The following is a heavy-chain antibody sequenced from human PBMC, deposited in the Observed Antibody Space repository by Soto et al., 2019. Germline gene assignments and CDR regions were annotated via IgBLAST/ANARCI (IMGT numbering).Heavy chain of an antibody. Sequence: QITLKESGPTLVKPTQTLTLTCTFSGFSLSTSGVGVGWIRQPPGKALEWLALIYWDDDKRYSPSLKSRLTITKDTSKNQVVLTMTNMDPVDTATYYCAHSLRSGHFDWLPSGPYYYYGMDVWGQGTTVTVSS. CDR1: GFSLSTSGVG. J-gene: IGHJ6*02. V-gene: IGHV2-5*02. D-gene: IGHD3-9*01. CDR3: AHSLRSGHFDWLPSGPYYYYGMDV. CDR2: IYWDDDK.